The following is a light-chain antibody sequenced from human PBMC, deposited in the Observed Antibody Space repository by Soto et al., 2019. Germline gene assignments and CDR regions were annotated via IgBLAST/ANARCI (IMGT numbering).Light chain of an antibody. CDR3: QSYDSSLHNYV. J-gene: IGLJ1*01. CDR1: TSNIGAPYD. V-gene: IGLV1-40*01. CDR2: GDN. Sequence: VLTQPPSVSGAPGQRVSISCTGSTSNIGAPYDVHWYQHLPGTAPKLLIYGDNNRPSGVPDRFSGSKSGTSASLAITRVQAEDEADYYCQSYDSSLHNYVFGTGTKVTVL.